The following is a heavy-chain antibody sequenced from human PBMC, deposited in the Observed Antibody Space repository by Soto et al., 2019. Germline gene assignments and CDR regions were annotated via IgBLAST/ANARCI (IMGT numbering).Heavy chain of an antibody. CDR2: ISYDGGDK. Sequence: GGSLRLSCAASGFTFKNFAMHWVRQAPGKGLEWVAVISYDGGDKYYAYSVKGRFTISRDNSKNTLYLQMNGLRAEDTAVYYCARDLSTGSADYYFDYWGQGALVNVSS. CDR3: ARDLSTGSADYYFDY. D-gene: IGHD4-4*01. CDR1: GFTFKNFA. J-gene: IGHJ4*02. V-gene: IGHV3-30*03.